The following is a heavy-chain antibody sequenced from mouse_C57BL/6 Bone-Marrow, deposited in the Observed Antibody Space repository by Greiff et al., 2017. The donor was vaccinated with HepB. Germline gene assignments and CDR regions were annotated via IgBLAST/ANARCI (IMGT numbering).Heavy chain of an antibody. CDR3: AMGRWPPNAMDY. J-gene: IGHJ4*01. CDR1: GYTFTSYW. D-gene: IGHD2-3*01. CDR2: IDPSDSYT. V-gene: IGHV1-69*01. Sequence: QVQLKQPGAELVMPGASVKLSCKASGYTFTSYWMHWVKQRPGQGLEWIGEIDPSDSYTNYNQKFKGKSTLTVDKSSSTAYMQLSSLTSEDSAVYYCAMGRWPPNAMDYWGQGTSVTVSS.